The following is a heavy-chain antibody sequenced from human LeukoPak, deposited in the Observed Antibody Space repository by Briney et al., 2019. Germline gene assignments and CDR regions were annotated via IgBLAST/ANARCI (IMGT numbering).Heavy chain of an antibody. CDR2: ISAYNGNT. J-gene: IGHJ4*02. Sequence: ASVKVSCKASGYTFTSYGISWVRQAPGQGLEWMGWISAYNGNTNYAQKLQGRVTMTTDTSTSTAYMGLRSLRSDDTAVYYCARDTPSSIAALTIFDYWGQGTLVTVSS. CDR1: GYTFTSYG. CDR3: ARDTPSSIAALTIFDY. D-gene: IGHD6-6*01. V-gene: IGHV1-18*01.